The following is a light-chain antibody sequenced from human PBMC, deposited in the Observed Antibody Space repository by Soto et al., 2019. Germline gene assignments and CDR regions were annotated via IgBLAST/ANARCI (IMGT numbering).Light chain of an antibody. J-gene: IGKJ5*01. CDR3: QQRSNWPPIT. CDR2: DAS. CDR1: QSISSK. Sequence: EIVMTQSPATLSVSPGEIATLSFSASQSISSKLAWYQQKPGQAPRLLIYDASNRATGIPARFSGSGSGTGFTLTISSLEPEDFAVYYCQQRSNWPPITFGQGTRLEIK. V-gene: IGKV3-11*01.